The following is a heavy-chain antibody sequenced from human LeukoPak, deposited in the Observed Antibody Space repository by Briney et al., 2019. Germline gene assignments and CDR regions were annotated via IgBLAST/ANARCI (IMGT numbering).Heavy chain of an antibody. CDR1: GGSISSSSFY. Sequence: SETLSLTCTVSGGSISSSSFYWGWIRQPAGKGLEWIGRIYTSGSTNYNPSLKNRVTMSVDTSKNQFSLNLSSVTAADTAVYYCARDGQVNYGRAFDIWGQGTMLTVSS. CDR2: IYTSGST. D-gene: IGHD3/OR15-3a*01. J-gene: IGHJ3*02. V-gene: IGHV4-61*02. CDR3: ARDGQVNYGRAFDI.